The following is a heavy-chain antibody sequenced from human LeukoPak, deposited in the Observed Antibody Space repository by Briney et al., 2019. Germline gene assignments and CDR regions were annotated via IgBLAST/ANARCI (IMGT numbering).Heavy chain of an antibody. D-gene: IGHD4-11*01. V-gene: IGHV3-33*01. J-gene: IGHJ4*02. CDR3: ARDAQRGFDYSNSLQY. Sequence: PGGSLRLSCAATGFTLNHYGMHWVRQAPGKGLEWVAVTWADGTNRYYADSVKGRFTISRDDSRNTVYLQMNSLRPEDTGVYYCARDAQRGFDYSNSLQYWGQGTPVTVST. CDR1: GFTLNHYG. CDR2: TWADGTNR.